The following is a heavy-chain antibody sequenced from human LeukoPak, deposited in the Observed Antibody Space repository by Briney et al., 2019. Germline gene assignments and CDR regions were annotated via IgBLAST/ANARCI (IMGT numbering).Heavy chain of an antibody. V-gene: IGHV3-23*01. Sequence: SGGSLRLSCAASGFSFSSYTMSWVRQAPGKGLEWVSGISGGGGITWYADSVKGRFTISRDNSKNTLYLHMNSLRADDTAVYYCAKDSRDGYYFDYWGQGTLVTVSS. CDR1: GFSFSSYT. CDR3: AKDSRDGYYFDY. D-gene: IGHD5-24*01. CDR2: ISGGGGIT. J-gene: IGHJ4*02.